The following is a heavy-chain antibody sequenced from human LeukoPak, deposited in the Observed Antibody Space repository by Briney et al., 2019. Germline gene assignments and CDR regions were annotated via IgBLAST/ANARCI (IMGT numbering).Heavy chain of an antibody. CDR3: AGSTSITNSYYYYYGMDV. CDR2: IYTSGST. CDR1: GGSISSYY. V-gene: IGHV4-4*07. J-gene: IGHJ6*02. D-gene: IGHD2-2*01. Sequence: TTSETLSLTCTVSGGSISSYYWSWIRQPAGKGLEWIGRIYTSGSTNYNPSLKSRVTMSVDTSKNQFSLKLSSVTAADTAVYYCAGSTSITNSYYYYYGMDVWGQGTTVTVSS.